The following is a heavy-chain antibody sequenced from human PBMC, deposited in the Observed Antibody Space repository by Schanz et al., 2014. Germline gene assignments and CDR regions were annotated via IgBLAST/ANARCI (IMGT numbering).Heavy chain of an antibody. CDR1: GYTFTSYG. D-gene: IGHD3-9*01. Sequence: QVQLVQSGAEVKKPGASVKVSFKASGYTFTSYGISWVRQAPGQGLEWMGWISAYNGNTKYPQKLQGRVTMTTATATSTAYMELMSLRSDDTAVYYCARDAADFYDILTEEDYWGQGTLVTVSS. V-gene: IGHV1-18*01. CDR3: ARDAADFYDILTEEDY. J-gene: IGHJ4*02. CDR2: ISAYNGNT.